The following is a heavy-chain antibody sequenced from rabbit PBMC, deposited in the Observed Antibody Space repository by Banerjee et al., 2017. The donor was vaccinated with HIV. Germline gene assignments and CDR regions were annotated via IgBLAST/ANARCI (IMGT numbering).Heavy chain of an antibody. CDR1: GFSFSNKAV. Sequence: QEQLVESGGGLVKPEGSLKLSCTASGFSFSNKAVMCWVRQAPGKGLEWIACINAVTGKAVYATWAKGRFTFSKTSSTTVTLQMTSLTAADTATYFCARETRDVSWALDLWGQGTLVTVS. CDR2: INAVTGKA. D-gene: IGHD5-1*01. J-gene: IGHJ3*01. V-gene: IGHV1S45*01. CDR3: ARETRDVSWALDL.